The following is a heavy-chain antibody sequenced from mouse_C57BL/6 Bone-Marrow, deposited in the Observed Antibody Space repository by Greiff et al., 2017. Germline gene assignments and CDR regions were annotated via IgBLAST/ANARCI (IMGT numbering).Heavy chain of an antibody. Sequence: QVQLQQPGAELVRPGSSVKLSCKASGYTFTSYWMHWVKQRPIQGLEWIGNIDPSDSETHYNQKFKDKAKLTVDKSSSTAYMQLSSLTSEDSAVYYCARNSNYVAMDYWGQGTSVTVSS. CDR2: IDPSDSET. CDR1: GYTFTSYW. V-gene: IGHV1-52*01. CDR3: ARNSNYVAMDY. J-gene: IGHJ4*01. D-gene: IGHD2-5*01.